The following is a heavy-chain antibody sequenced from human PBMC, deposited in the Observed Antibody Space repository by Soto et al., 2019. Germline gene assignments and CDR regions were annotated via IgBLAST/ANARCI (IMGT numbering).Heavy chain of an antibody. CDR2: INPNNGDT. Sequence: ASVKVSCKASGYTFTGYYIHWVRQAPGQGLGWMGWINPNNGDTNYAQKFQGRVSMTRDTSTSTAYMELSSLRFDDTAVYYCARHSGYDYVFDYWGQGTLVTVPQ. CDR3: ARHSGYDYVFDY. CDR1: GYTFTGYY. D-gene: IGHD5-12*01. J-gene: IGHJ4*02. V-gene: IGHV1-2*02.